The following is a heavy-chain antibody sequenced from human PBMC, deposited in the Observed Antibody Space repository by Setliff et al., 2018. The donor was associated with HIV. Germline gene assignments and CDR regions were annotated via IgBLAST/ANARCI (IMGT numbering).Heavy chain of an antibody. CDR2: IYTSGRT. Sequence: KPSETLSLTCTVSGGSISSGGYFWSWIRQPAGKGLEWIGHIYTSGRTNYNPSLKSRVTISVDTSKNQFSLKLTSVTAAGTAVYYCARDGFYYDTSGYPGTRWFDPWGQGTLVTVSS. CDR3: ARDGFYYDTSGYPGTRWFDP. J-gene: IGHJ5*02. V-gene: IGHV4-61*09. CDR1: GGSISSGGYF. D-gene: IGHD3-22*01.